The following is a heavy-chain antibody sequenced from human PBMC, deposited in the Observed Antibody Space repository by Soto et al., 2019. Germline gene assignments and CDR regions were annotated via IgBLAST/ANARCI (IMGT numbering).Heavy chain of an antibody. CDR2: ISAYNGNT. J-gene: IGHJ4*02. D-gene: IGHD3-22*01. Sequence: ASVKVSCKASGYTFTSYGISWVRQAPGQGLEWMGWISAYNGNTNYAQKLQGRVTMTTDTSTSTAYMELRSLRSDDTAVYYFARDPQTHYYDSSGYSDYWGQGTLVTVSS. CDR1: GYTFTSYG. CDR3: ARDPQTHYYDSSGYSDY. V-gene: IGHV1-18*01.